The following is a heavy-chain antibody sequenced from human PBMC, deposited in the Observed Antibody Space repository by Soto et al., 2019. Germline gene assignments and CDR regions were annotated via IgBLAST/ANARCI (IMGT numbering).Heavy chain of an antibody. J-gene: IGHJ4*02. CDR2: IKSKTDGGTT. D-gene: IGHD2-2*01. CDR1: GFTFSNAW. V-gene: IGHV3-15*01. CDR3: TINYIQGVSQLPDY. Sequence: GSLRLSCAASGFTFSNAWMSWVRQAPGKGLEWVGRIKSKTDGGTTDYAAPVKGRFTISRDDSKNTLYLQMNSLKTEDTAVYYCTINYIQGVSQLPDYWGQGTLVPVSA.